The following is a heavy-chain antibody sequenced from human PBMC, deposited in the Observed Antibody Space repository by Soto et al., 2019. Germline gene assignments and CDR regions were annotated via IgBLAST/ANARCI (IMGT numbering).Heavy chain of an antibody. CDR3: AIYSSFDY. Sequence: EVQLVESGGGLVQPGGSLRLSCAASGFTFSSYDMHWVRQATGKGLEWVSAIGTAGDTYYPGSVKGRFTISRDNAKNSLYLQMNSLGAEDTALYYCAIYSSFDYWGQGTLVTVSS. J-gene: IGHJ4*02. V-gene: IGHV3-13*01. CDR1: GFTFSSYD. CDR2: IGTAGDT. D-gene: IGHD6-19*01.